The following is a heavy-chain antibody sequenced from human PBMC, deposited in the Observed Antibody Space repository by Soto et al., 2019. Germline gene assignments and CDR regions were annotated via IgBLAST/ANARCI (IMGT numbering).Heavy chain of an antibody. D-gene: IGHD6-19*01. V-gene: IGHV4-34*01. CDR1: GGSFSGYY. J-gene: IGHJ5*01. CDR3: GRRTPVAGSWLDS. Sequence: SETLSLTCAVYGGSFSGYYWSWIRQPPGKGLEWIGEINHSGSTNYNPSLKSRVTISVDSSNNQFSLKLTSVSAADTAVYYCGRRTPVAGSWLDSWGQGTLVTVSS. CDR2: INHSGST.